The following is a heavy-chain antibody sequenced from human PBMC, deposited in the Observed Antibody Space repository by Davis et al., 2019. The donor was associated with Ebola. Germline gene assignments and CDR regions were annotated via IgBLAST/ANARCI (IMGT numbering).Heavy chain of an antibody. V-gene: IGHV3-7*01. CDR3: AREMRRSYGQIDL. CDR2: MKGDGSLK. CDR1: GFSFG. J-gene: IGHJ5*02. Sequence: PGGSLRLSCVVSGFSFGMTWVRQAPGKGLEWVANMKGDGSLKNYVDSVKGRFTISRDNAKKSLYLHMDSLRAEDTAVYYCAREMRRSYGQIDLWGQGTLVTVSS. D-gene: IGHD3-10*01.